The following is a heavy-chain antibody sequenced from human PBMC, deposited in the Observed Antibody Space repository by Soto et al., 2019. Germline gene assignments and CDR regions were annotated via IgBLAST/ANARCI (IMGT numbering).Heavy chain of an antibody. CDR3: AKDITEHYYYYYMDV. CDR1: GFTFSSYA. CDR2: ISGSGGST. Sequence: GGSLRLSCAASGFTFSSYAMSWVRQAPGKGLEWVSAISGSGGSTYYADSVKGRFTISRDNSKNTLYLQMNSLRAEDTAVYYCAKDITEHYYYYYMDVWGKGTTVTVSS. V-gene: IGHV3-23*01. J-gene: IGHJ6*03. D-gene: IGHD3-10*01.